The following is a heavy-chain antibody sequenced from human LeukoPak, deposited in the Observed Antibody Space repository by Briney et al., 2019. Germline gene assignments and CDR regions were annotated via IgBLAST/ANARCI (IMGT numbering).Heavy chain of an antibody. V-gene: IGHV1-69*13. CDR1: GGTFSSYA. D-gene: IGHD2-2*01. Sequence: SVKVSCKASGGTFSSYAISWVRQAPGQGLEWMGGIIPIFGTANYAQKFQGRVTITADESTSTAYMELSSLRSEDTAVYYCARVLVVPAADHYYYYMDVWGKGTSVTVSS. CDR3: ARVLVVPAADHYYYYMDV. J-gene: IGHJ6*03. CDR2: IIPIFGTA.